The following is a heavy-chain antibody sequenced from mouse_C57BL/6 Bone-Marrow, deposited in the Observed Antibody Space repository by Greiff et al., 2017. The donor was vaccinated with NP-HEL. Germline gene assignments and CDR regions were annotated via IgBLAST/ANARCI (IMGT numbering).Heavy chain of an antibody. Sequence: QVQLQQPGAELVRPGSSVKLSCKASGYTFTSYWMDWVKQRPGQGLEWIGNIYPSDSETHYNQKFKDKATLTVDKSSSTAYMQLSSLTSEDSAVHYCARDSSGLPWFAYWGQGTLVTVSA. CDR2: IYPSDSET. V-gene: IGHV1-61*01. CDR3: ARDSSGLPWFAY. D-gene: IGHD3-2*02. J-gene: IGHJ3*01. CDR1: GYTFTSYW.